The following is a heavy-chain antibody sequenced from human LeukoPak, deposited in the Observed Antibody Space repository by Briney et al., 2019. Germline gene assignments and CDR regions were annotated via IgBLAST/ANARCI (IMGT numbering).Heavy chain of an antibody. D-gene: IGHD3-22*01. CDR1: GFTFRSYA. V-gene: IGHV3-23*01. Sequence: GGSLRLSCAASGFTFRSYAMSWVRQAPGKGLEWVPAISAGGGSTYYADSVKGRFTISRDNSKTTLYLQMNSLRAEDTAVYYCAKDYFDSSGYSGVLDYWGQGTLVTVSS. CDR3: AKDYFDSSGYSGVLDY. CDR2: ISAGGGST. J-gene: IGHJ4*02.